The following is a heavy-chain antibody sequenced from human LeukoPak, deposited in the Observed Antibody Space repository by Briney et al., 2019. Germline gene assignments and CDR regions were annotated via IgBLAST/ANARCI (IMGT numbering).Heavy chain of an antibody. J-gene: IGHJ6*02. CDR2: IYYSGST. CDR1: GGSISSYY. CDR3: ARLGGGSYYEGQRFDYYYGMDV. Sequence: SETLSLTCTVSGGSISSYYWGWIRQPPGKGLEWIGYIYYSGSTNYNPSLKSRVTISVDTSKNQFSLKLSSVTAADTAVYYCARLGGGSYYEGQRFDYYYGMDVWGQGTTVTVSS. V-gene: IGHV4-59*08. D-gene: IGHD1-26*01.